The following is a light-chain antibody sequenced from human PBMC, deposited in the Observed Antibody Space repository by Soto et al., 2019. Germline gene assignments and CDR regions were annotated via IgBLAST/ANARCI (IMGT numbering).Light chain of an antibody. CDR3: CSYAGSSTFV. CDR1: SSDVGSYNL. Sequence: QSALTQPASVSGSPGQSITISCTGTSSDVGSYNLVSWYQQHPGKAPKLMIYEGSKRPSGVSNRFSGSKSGNTASLTISGLQAEGEADYYCCSYAGSSTFVFVTGTKVTVL. J-gene: IGLJ1*01. CDR2: EGS. V-gene: IGLV2-23*01.